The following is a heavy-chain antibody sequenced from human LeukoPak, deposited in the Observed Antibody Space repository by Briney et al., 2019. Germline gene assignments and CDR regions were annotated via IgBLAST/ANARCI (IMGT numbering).Heavy chain of an antibody. Sequence: PGGSLRLSCAASGFTFSSYGMPWVRQAPGKGLEWVAFIRYDGSNKYYADSVKGRFTISRDNSKNTLYLQMNSLRAEDTAVYYCAKDYYDSSGYYYHPYWGQGTLVTVSS. D-gene: IGHD3-22*01. J-gene: IGHJ4*02. CDR3: AKDYYDSSGYYYHPY. CDR2: IRYDGSNK. CDR1: GFTFSSYG. V-gene: IGHV3-30*02.